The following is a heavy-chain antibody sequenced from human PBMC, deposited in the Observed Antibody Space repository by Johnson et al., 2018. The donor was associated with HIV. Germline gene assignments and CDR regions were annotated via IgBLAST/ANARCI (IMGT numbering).Heavy chain of an antibody. V-gene: IGHV3-74*02. CDR1: GFTFSSYW. J-gene: IGHJ3*02. CDR3: ARGREMATRTGAFDI. Sequence: VQLVESGGGLVQPGGSLRLSCVASGFTFSSYWMHWVRQAPGKGLVWVSRINTDGSSTTYADSVKGRFTISIDNAKNTLYLQMNSLRVEDTAVYYCARGREMATRTGAFDIWGQGTMVTVSS. D-gene: IGHD5-24*01. CDR2: INTDGSST.